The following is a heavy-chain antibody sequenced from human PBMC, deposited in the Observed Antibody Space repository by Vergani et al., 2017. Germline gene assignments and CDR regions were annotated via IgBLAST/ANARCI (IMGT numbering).Heavy chain of an antibody. CDR1: GFTFSSYA. CDR2: ISGSGGST. Sequence: EVQLLESGGGLVQPGGSLRLSCAASGFTFSSYAMSWVRQAPGKGLEWVSAISGSGGSTYYADSLKGRFTISRDNSKNTLYLQMNSLRAEDTAVYYCANAAKLTKNWNYYFYWGQGTLVTVSS. V-gene: IGHV3-23*01. J-gene: IGHJ4*02. D-gene: IGHD1-1*01. CDR3: ANAAKLTKNWNYYFY.